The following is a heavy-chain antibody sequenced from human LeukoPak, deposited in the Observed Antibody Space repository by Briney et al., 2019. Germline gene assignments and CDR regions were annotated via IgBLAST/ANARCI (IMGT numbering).Heavy chain of an antibody. V-gene: IGHV1-69*01. CDR3: ATGYSSGWHYYYGMDV. Sequence: SVKVSCKASGGTFSSYAISWVRQAPGQGLEWMGGIIPIFGTANYAQKFQGRVTITADESTSTAYMELSSLRSEDTAVYYCATGYSSGWHYYYGMDVWGQGTTVTVSS. CDR2: IIPIFGTA. J-gene: IGHJ6*02. CDR1: GGTFSSYA. D-gene: IGHD6-19*01.